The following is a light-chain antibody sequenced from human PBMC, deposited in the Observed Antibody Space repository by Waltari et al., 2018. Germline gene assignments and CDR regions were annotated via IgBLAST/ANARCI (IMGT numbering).Light chain of an antibody. V-gene: IGLV1-51*01. J-gene: IGLJ2*01. CDR2: GNK. CDR3: GTWDSSLSAGV. CDR1: SSNIGNNY. Sequence: QSVLTQPPSVSAAPGQKVTIPCSGSSSNIGNNYVSWYQQLPGTAPKLLIYGNKKRPSGIPYRFSGSKSGTSATLGITGLQTGDEADYYCGTWDSSLSAGVFGGGTKLTVL.